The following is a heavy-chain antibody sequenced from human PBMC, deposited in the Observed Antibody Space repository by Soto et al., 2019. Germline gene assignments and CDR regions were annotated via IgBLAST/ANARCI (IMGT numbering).Heavy chain of an antibody. CDR1: GFTFSSYA. J-gene: IGHJ6*02. Sequence: HPGGSLRLSCAASGFTFSSYAMSWVRQAPGKGLEWVSAISGSGGSTYYADSVKGRFTISRDNSKNTLYLQMNSLRAEDTAVYYITTLNSYDSSGGYGMDVWGQGTTVTVSS. V-gene: IGHV3-23*01. CDR2: ISGSGGST. CDR3: TTLNSYDSSGGYGMDV. D-gene: IGHD3-22*01.